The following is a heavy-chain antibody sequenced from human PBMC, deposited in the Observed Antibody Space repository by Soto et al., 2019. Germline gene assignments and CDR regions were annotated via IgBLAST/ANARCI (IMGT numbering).Heavy chain of an antibody. J-gene: IGHJ4*02. D-gene: IGHD3-9*01. CDR3: SRDDSDWFFN. CDR2: TRSEGNTYVT. V-gene: IGHV3-72*01. Sequence: GGSLRLSCVASGFIFSDHYMDWVRQAPGKGLEWVGRTRSEGNTYVTANAASVKGRFTISRDDSKKTAYLQMNSLESEDTAVYYCSRDDSDWFFNWGRGTLVTVSS. CDR1: GFIFSDHY.